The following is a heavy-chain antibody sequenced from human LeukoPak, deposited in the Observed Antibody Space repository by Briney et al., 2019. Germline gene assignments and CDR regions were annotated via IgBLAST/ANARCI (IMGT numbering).Heavy chain of an antibody. D-gene: IGHD6-25*01. CDR3: LNAAIDY. J-gene: IGHJ4*02. CDR1: GFTFSHYA. CDR2: ISGSGGYT. V-gene: IGHV3-23*01. Sequence: GGSLRLSCAASGFTFSHYAMSWVRQAPGKGLEWVSGISGSGGYTYYTDSVKGRFTISRDNSKNTLYLQMNSLRAEDTAVYYCLNAAIDYWGQGTLVTVSS.